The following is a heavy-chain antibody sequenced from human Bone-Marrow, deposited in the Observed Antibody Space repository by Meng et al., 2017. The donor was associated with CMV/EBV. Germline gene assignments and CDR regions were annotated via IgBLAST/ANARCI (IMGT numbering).Heavy chain of an antibody. V-gene: IGHV3-30*04. CDR2: ISYDGSNK. CDR1: GFTFSSYA. J-gene: IGHJ2*01. D-gene: IGHD3-22*01. Sequence: LSLTCAASGFTFSSYAMHWVRQAPGKGLEWVAVISYDGSNKYYADSVKGRFTISRDNSKNTLYLQMNSLRAEDTAVYYCARSIVVGTHWYFDLWGRATLVTVSS. CDR3: ARSIVVGTHWYFDL.